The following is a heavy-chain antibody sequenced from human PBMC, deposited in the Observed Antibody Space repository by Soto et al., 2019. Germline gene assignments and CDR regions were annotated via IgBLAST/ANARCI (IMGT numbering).Heavy chain of an antibody. CDR2: IIPLHNTS. V-gene: IGHV1-69*08. CDR3: AIWSNWNPLYYRGMDV. D-gene: IGHD1-20*01. J-gene: IGHJ6*02. CDR1: GGAFTNYS. Sequence: SVKVSCKVSGGAFTNYSLNWVRHAPGQGLEWLGGIIPLHNTSNYSLELLGRGSVTADISSNTVYMHLSGLTSDDTATYYCAIWSNWNPLYYRGMDVWGQGTTVTVS.